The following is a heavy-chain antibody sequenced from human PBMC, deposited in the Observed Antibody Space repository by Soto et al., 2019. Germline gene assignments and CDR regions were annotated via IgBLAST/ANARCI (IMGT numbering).Heavy chain of an antibody. V-gene: IGHV4-39*01. CDR3: ARVITMVRARRFDP. D-gene: IGHD3-10*01. J-gene: IGHJ5*02. CDR2: IYYSGST. CDR1: GGSISSSSYY. Sequence: SETLSLTCTVSGGSISSSSYYWGWIRQPPGKGLEWIGSIYYSGSTYYNPSLKSRVTISVDTSKNQFSLKLSSVTAADTAVYYCARVITMVRARRFDPWGQGTRVTVSS.